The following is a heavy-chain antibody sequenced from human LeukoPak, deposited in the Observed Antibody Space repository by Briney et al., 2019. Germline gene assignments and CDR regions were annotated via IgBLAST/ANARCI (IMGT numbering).Heavy chain of an antibody. J-gene: IGHJ4*02. CDR2: ISGSGGST. V-gene: IGHV3-23*01. CDR3: AKDREGTIADYFDY. CDR1: GFTFSSYS. Sequence: PGGSLRLSCAASGFTFSSYSVIWARQAPGKGLEWVSSISGSGGSTYYADSVKGRFTISRDNSKNTLYLQMNSLRGEDTAVYYCAKDREGTIADYFDYWGQGTLVTVSS. D-gene: IGHD1-7*01.